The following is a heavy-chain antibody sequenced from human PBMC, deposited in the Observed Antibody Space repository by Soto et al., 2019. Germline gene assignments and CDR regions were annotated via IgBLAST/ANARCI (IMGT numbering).Heavy chain of an antibody. CDR3: ARRGYSSSWYYYYYYGMDV. CDR1: GYTFTSYD. Sequence: ASVKVSCKASGYTFTSYDINWVRQATGQGPEWMGWMNPNSGNTGYAQKFQGRVTMTRNTSISTAYMELSSLRSEDTAVYYCARRGYSSSWYYYYYYGMDVWGQGTTVTVSS. V-gene: IGHV1-8*01. CDR2: MNPNSGNT. D-gene: IGHD6-13*01. J-gene: IGHJ6*02.